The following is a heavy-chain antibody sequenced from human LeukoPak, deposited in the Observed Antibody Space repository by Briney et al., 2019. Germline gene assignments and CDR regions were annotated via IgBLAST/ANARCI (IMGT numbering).Heavy chain of an antibody. CDR1: GGSISSSSYY. J-gene: IGHJ5*02. D-gene: IGHD2-8*01. Sequence: SETLCLTCTVSGGSISSSSYYWGWIRQPPGKGLEWIGSIYYSGSTYYNPSLKSRVTISVDTSKNQYSLKLSPVTAADTAVYYCARPSRYCTNGVCYDWFDPGGQGTLVTVSS. CDR3: ARPSRYCTNGVCYDWFDP. CDR2: IYYSGST. V-gene: IGHV4-39*01.